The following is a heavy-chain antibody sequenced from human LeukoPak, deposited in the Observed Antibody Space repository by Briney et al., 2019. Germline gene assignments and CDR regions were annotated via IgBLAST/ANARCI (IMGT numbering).Heavy chain of an antibody. Sequence: GSLRLSCAASGFTFSSYGMSWVRQAPGEGLEWVSAISGSGGSTYYADSVKGRFTISRDNSKNTLYLQMNSLRAEDTAVYYCATGYRVATIFDYWGQGTLVTVSS. D-gene: IGHD5-12*01. J-gene: IGHJ4*02. CDR1: GFTFSSYG. CDR2: ISGSGGST. CDR3: ATGYRVATIFDY. V-gene: IGHV3-23*01.